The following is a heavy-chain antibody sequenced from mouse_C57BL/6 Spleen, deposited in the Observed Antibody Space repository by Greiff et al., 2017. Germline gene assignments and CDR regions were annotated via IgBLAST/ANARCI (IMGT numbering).Heavy chain of an antibody. J-gene: IGHJ4*01. CDR1: GFTFSSYT. CDR2: ISGGGGNT. CDR3: ARQAGGYYGYYAMDY. Sequence: EVQLVESGGGLVKPGGSLKLSCAASGFTFSSYTMSWVRQTPEKRLEWVATISGGGGNTYYPDSVKGRFTISRDNAKNTLYLQMSSLRSEDTALYYCARQAGGYYGYYAMDYWGQGTSVTVSS. D-gene: IGHD2-3*01. V-gene: IGHV5-9*01.